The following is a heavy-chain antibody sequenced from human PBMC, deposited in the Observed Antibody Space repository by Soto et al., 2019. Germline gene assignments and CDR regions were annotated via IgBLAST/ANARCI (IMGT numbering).Heavy chain of an antibody. CDR2: IYYSGST. J-gene: IGHJ2*01. V-gene: IGHV4-61*01. D-gene: IGHD3-3*01. CDR3: ARSDRGRTTIFDYWYFDL. CDR1: GGSVSSGNSY. Sequence: SETLSLTCTVSGGSVSSGNSYWSWIQQPPGKGLEWIGYIYYSGSTNYNPSLKSRVTISVDTSKNQFSLKLSSVTAADTAVYYCARSDRGRTTIFDYWYFDLWGRGTLVTVSS.